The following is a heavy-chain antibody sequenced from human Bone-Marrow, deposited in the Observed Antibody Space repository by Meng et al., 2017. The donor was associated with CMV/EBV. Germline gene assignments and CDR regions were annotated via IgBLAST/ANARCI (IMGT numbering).Heavy chain of an antibody. D-gene: IGHD5-24*01. CDR3: ARGGDGYNYDI. V-gene: IGHV1-2*02. CDR1: GYTFTDYF. Sequence: ASVKVSCKASGYTFTDYFIHWVRQAPGQGLEWMGWINPNTGATTYALEFQGRVTMTRDTSISTAYMELSSLRSEDTAVYYCARGGDGYNYDIWGQGTMVTVSS. J-gene: IGHJ3*02. CDR2: INPNTGAT.